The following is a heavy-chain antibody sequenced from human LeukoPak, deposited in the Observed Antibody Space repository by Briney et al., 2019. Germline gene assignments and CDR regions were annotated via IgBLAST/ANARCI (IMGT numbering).Heavy chain of an antibody. J-gene: IGHJ6*03. Sequence: SETLSLTCAVYGGSFSGYYWSWIRQPPGKGLEWIGEINHSGSTNYNPSLKSRVTISVDTSKNQFSLKLSSVTAADTAVYYCARHGPPNYYGSGSYYTHYYYYYYMDVWGKGTTVTISS. D-gene: IGHD3-10*01. CDR3: ARHGPPNYYGSGSYYTHYYYYYYMDV. CDR1: GGSFSGYY. V-gene: IGHV4-34*01. CDR2: INHSGST.